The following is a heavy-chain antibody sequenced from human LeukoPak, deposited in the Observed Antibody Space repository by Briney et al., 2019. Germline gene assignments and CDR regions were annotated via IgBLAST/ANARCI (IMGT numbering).Heavy chain of an antibody. CDR2: IYSGGST. D-gene: IGHD1-1*01. Sequence: PGGSLRLSCAASGFTVSSNYMSWVRQAPGKGLEWVSVIYSGGSTYYADSVKGRFTISRDTSKSTLYLQMNSLRAEGTAVYYCARGAEFDWNQFDYWGQGTLVTASS. J-gene: IGHJ4*02. CDR3: ARGAEFDWNQFDY. CDR1: GFTVSSNY. V-gene: IGHV3-53*01.